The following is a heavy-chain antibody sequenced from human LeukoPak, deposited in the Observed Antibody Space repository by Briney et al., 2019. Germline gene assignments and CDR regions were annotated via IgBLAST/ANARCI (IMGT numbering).Heavy chain of an antibody. CDR1: GFTFSNYA. Sequence: PGGSLRLSCAASGFTFSNYAMSLVRQAPGKGLEWVSAISGSGGSTYYADSVKGRFTISRDNSKNTLYLQMNSLRAEDTAVYYCAKFLPTHIVVANYYFDYWGQGTLVTVSS. CDR3: AKFLPTHIVVANYYFDY. V-gene: IGHV3-23*01. CDR2: ISGSGGST. D-gene: IGHD2-21*01. J-gene: IGHJ4*02.